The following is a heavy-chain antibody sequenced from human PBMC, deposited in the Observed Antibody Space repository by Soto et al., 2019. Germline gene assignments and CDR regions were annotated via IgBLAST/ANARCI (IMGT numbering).Heavy chain of an antibody. D-gene: IGHD1-1*01. CDR3: ARRVGTGTTPYYSFDY. J-gene: IGHJ4*02. CDR2: IYYSGST. Sequence: SQTLSLTCTVSGGSISSSSYYLGWIRQAPGKGLEWIGSIYYSGSTYYNPSLKSRVTISVDTSKNQFSLKLSSVTAADTAVYYCARRVGTGTTPYYSFDYWGQGTLVTVSS. CDR1: GGSISSSSYY. V-gene: IGHV4-39*01.